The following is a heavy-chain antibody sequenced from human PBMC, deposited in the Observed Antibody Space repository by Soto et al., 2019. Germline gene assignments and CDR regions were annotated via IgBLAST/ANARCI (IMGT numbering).Heavy chain of an antibody. CDR1: GYTFTSYG. Sequence: QVQLVQSGAEVKKPGASVKVSCQASGYTFTSYGITWVRQAPGQGREWMGWISAYNGNTNYVQKLQGRVTMTTDTSTSTAYMELRSLRSDDTALYYCARDMAGYDPGTGSFDYWGQGTLVNVSS. V-gene: IGHV1-18*01. CDR2: ISAYNGNT. D-gene: IGHD6-19*01. CDR3: ARDMAGYDPGTGSFDY. J-gene: IGHJ4*02.